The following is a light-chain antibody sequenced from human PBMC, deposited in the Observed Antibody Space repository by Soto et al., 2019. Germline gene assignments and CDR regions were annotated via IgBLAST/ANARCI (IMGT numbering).Light chain of an antibody. CDR2: GAS. J-gene: IGKJ4*01. CDR1: QSVSSN. V-gene: IGKV3D-15*01. Sequence: ETVMTQSPGTLSVSPGESATLSCGTSQSVSSNLAWYQQKPGQAPRLLIYGASPRATGIPARFSGSGSGTEFTLTISYLRPEDSAVYFCQQYHDWVTFGGGTRVEI. CDR3: QQYHDWVT.